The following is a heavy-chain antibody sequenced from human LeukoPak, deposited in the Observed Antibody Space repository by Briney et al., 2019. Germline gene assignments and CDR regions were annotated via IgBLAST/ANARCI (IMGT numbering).Heavy chain of an antibody. CDR3: ARDRVFGVIIHRQEH. CDR1: GASISSSSYY. CDR2: IYYSGST. V-gene: IGHV4-39*02. D-gene: IGHD3-3*01. J-gene: IGHJ4*02. Sequence: SETLSLTCTVSGASISSSSYYWGWIRQPPGKGLEWIGSIYYSGSTYYNPSLKSRVTISIDTSKNQFSLRLTSVTAADTAVYYCARDRVFGVIIHRQEHWGQGTLVTVSS.